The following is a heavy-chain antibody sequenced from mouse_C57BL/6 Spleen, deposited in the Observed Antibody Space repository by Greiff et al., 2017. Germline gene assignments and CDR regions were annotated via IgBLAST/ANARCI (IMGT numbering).Heavy chain of an antibody. CDR3: AHVRDYYSMDY. Sequence: QVQLQQSGAELARPRASVKLSCKASGYTFTSYGISWVKQRTGQGLEWIGEIYPRSGNTYYNEKFKGKATLTADKSSSTAYMELSSLASEVSAVYFCAHVRDYYSMDYWGQGATVTVSS. V-gene: IGHV1-81*01. D-gene: IGHD3-3*01. CDR1: GYTFTSYG. J-gene: IGHJ4*01. CDR2: IYPRSGNT.